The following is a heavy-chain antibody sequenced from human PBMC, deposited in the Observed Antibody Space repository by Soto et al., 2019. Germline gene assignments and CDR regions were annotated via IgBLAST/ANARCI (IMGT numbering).Heavy chain of an antibody. CDR3: ARYSSGWYGRFCFDY. J-gene: IGHJ4*02. V-gene: IGHV4-34*01. D-gene: IGHD6-19*01. CDR1: GGCFSGYY. CDR2: INHSGST. Sequence: SETLSLTCAVYGGCFSGYYWSWIRQPPGKGLEWIGEINHSGSTNYNPSLKSRVTISVDTSKNQFSLKLSSVTAADTAVYYCARYSSGWYGRFCFDYWRQGTLVTVSS.